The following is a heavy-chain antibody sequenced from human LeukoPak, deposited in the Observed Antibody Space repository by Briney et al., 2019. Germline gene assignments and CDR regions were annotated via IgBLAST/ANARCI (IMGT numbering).Heavy chain of an antibody. Sequence: QSGGSLRLSCAASGFTFSTYVMHWVRQAPGKGLEWVAVISSDGSNIYYADSVKGRFTISRDNSKNTLYLQMNSLRAEDTTVFYCARGTSIWFGFDYWGQGTLVTVSS. CDR1: GFTFSTYV. CDR3: ARGTSIWFGFDY. D-gene: IGHD3-10*01. V-gene: IGHV3-30*04. J-gene: IGHJ4*02. CDR2: ISSDGSNI.